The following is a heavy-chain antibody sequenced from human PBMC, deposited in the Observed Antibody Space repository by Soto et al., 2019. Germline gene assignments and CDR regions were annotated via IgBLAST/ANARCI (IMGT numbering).Heavy chain of an antibody. CDR3: ARKGPPRDAFDI. J-gene: IGHJ3*02. V-gene: IGHV3-23*01. Sequence: EVQLLESGGGLVQPGGSLRLSCAASGSTFSGYAMSWVRQPPGKGLEWVSGVLGGGGSTFYADSVKGRFTISRDNSKNTLYVQMNSLRAEDTAIYYCARKGPPRDAFDIWGQGTMVTVSS. CDR1: GSTFSGYA. CDR2: VLGGGGST.